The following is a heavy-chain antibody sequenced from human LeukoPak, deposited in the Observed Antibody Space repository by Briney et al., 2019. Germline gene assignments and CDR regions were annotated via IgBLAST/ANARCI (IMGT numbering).Heavy chain of an antibody. CDR2: ISYSGTT. D-gene: IGHD2-2*01. CDR3: ARYRVVPATMDFDY. Sequence: SETLSLTCTVSGGSISSFYWSWIRQPPGKGLEWIGYISYSGTTNYNPSLKSRVTISVDTSKNQFSLKLCSVTAADTAVYYCARYRVVPATMDFDYWGQGTLVTVSS. CDR1: GGSISSFY. J-gene: IGHJ4*02. V-gene: IGHV4-59*01.